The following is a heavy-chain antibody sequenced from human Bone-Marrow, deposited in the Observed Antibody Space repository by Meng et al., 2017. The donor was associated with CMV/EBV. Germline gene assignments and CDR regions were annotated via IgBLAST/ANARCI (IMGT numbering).Heavy chain of an antibody. D-gene: IGHD3-3*01. CDR1: GYSISSGYY. J-gene: IGHJ4*02. Sequence: SETRSLTCTVSGYSISSGYYWGWIRQPPGKGLEWIGSIYHSGSTYYNPSLKSRVTISVDTSKNQFSLKLSSVTAADTAVYYCARLTIFGVVIAFECWGQGTLVTVSS. V-gene: IGHV4-38-2*02. CDR3: ARLTIFGVVIAFEC. CDR2: IYHSGST.